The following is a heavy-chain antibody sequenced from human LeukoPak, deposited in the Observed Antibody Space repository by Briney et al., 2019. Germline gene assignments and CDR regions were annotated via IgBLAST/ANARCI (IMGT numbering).Heavy chain of an antibody. CDR3: ARHIRGAYYYFDY. Sequence: KPSETLSLTCTVSGGSISSNYWSWLRQPPGKGLEWLGYIFHTGSTNYNPSLKSRVTISVDTSKNQFSLKLNSVTAADTAVYYCARHIRGAYYYFDYWGQGTLVTVSS. J-gene: IGHJ4*02. CDR2: IFHTGST. D-gene: IGHD3-10*01. CDR1: GGSISSNY. V-gene: IGHV4-59*08.